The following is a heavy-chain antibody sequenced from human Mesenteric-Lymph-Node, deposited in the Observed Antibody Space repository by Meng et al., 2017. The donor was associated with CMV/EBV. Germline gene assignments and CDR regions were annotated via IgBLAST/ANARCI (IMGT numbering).Heavy chain of an antibody. CDR1: GYSFTGYS. J-gene: IGHJ5*02. Sequence: QVQLVKSGAEVKKPGASVKVSCKASGYSFTGYSIHWVRQAPGQGLEWMGRISPNTGDTIYEENFQGRVTMTRDTSINTSYMERSRLTSDDTAAYYCGRGQETYDPWGLRTLVTVSS. V-gene: IGHV1-2*06. CDR2: ISPNTGDT. CDR3: GRGQETYDP. D-gene: IGHD5-24*01.